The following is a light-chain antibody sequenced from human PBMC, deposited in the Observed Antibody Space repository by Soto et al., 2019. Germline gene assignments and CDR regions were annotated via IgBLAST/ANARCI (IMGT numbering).Light chain of an antibody. V-gene: IGKV1-12*01. CDR2: AAS. CDR3: QEVNSFPRA. CDR1: QDISTW. Sequence: DIQMTPSPPSLSASVGDTVTITCRASQDISTWLAWYQQKPGKVPKVLIYAASTLQPGVPSRFSGGGSGTDFSLTISSLQPEDFATYYCQEVNSFPRAFGQGTKLEIK. J-gene: IGKJ2*01.